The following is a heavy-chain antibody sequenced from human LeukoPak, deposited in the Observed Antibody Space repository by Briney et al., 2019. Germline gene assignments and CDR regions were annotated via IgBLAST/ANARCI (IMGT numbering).Heavy chain of an antibody. CDR1: GFTFSSYG. V-gene: IGHV3-33*01. Sequence: GGSLRLSCAASGFTFSSYGMHWVRQVPGKGLEWVAVIWYDGSNKYYADSVKGRFTISRDNSNNTLYLQMNSLRAEDTALYYCARDDILTGYYSWGQGTMVTVSS. J-gene: IGHJ3*02. D-gene: IGHD3-9*01. CDR2: IWYDGSNK. CDR3: ARDDILTGYYS.